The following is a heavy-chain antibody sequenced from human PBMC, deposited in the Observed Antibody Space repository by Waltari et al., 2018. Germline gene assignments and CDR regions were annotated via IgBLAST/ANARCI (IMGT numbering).Heavy chain of an antibody. CDR3: ARVRLRYFDWLLENWFDP. CDR1: GGTFSSYT. J-gene: IGHJ5*02. V-gene: IGHV1-69*02. D-gene: IGHD3-9*01. Sequence: QVQLVQSGAEVKKLGSSVKVSCKASGGTFSSYTISWVRQAPGHGLEWMGRIIPILGIANYAQKFQGRVTITADKSTSTAYMELSSLRSEDTAVYYCARVRLRYFDWLLENWFDPWGQGTLVTVSS. CDR2: IIPILGIA.